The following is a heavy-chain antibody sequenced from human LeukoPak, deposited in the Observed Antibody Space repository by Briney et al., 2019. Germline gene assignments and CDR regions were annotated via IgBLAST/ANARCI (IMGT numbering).Heavy chain of an antibody. CDR3: ATRITDSGSSHIDY. CDR1: GGTFSSYA. D-gene: IGHD1-26*01. CDR2: IIPIFGTA. V-gene: IGHV1-69*05. Sequence: SVKVSCKASGGTFSSYAISWVRQAPGQGLEWMGGIIPIFGTANYAQKFQGRVTITTGESTSTAYMELSSLRSEDTAVYYCATRITDSGSSHIDYWGQGTLVTVSS. J-gene: IGHJ4*02.